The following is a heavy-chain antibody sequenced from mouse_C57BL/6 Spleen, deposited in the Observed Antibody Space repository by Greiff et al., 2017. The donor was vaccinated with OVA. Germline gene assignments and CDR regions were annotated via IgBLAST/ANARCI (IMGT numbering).Heavy chain of an antibody. Sequence: EVQLQQSGPELVKPGASVKISCTASGYTFTDYYMNWVKQSHGKSLEWIGDINPNNGGTSYNQKFKGKATLTVDKSSSTAYMELRSLTSEDSAVYYCARSAGNYCDYWGQGTTLTVSS. CDR2: INPNNGGT. V-gene: IGHV1-26*01. CDR1: GYTFTDYY. J-gene: IGHJ2*01. CDR3: ARSAGNYCDY. D-gene: IGHD6-1*01.